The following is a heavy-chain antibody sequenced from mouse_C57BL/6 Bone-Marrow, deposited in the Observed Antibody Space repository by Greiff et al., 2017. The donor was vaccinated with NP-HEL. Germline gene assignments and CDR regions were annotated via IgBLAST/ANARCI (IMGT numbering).Heavy chain of an antibody. CDR2: IDPENGDT. J-gene: IGHJ1*03. CDR1: GFNIKDDY. V-gene: IGHV14-4*01. D-gene: IGHD1-1*01. Sequence: VQLQQSGAELVRPGASVKLSCTASGFNIKDDYMHWVKQRPEQGLEWIGWIDPENGDTEYASKFQGKATITADTSSNTAYLQLSSLTSEDTAVYYGTTEYYYGSSYWYFDVWGTGTTVTVSS. CDR3: TTEYYYGSSYWYFDV.